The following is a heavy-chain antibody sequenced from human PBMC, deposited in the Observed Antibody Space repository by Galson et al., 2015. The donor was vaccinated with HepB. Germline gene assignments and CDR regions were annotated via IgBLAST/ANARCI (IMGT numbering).Heavy chain of an antibody. CDR1: GDSISSSNW. CDR2: IYHSGST. Sequence: ETLSLTCSVSGDSISSSNWWTWVRQPPGKGLEWIGEIYHSGSTNYNPSLKSRVTISVDKSKNQFSLKLTSVTAADTAVYYCARVWASIVHAFDIWGQGTMVTVSS. J-gene: IGHJ3*02. D-gene: IGHD2-15*01. V-gene: IGHV4-4*02. CDR3: ARVWASIVHAFDI.